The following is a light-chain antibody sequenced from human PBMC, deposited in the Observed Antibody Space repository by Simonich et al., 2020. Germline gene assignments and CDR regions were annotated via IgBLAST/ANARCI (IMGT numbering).Light chain of an antibody. Sequence: QSALTQPASVSGSPGQSITISCTGTSSDVGSYNLFSWYQQHPGKAPKLLIYEGSKRPSGVYNRFSGSKSGNTASLTISGLQAEDEADYYCCSYAGSSTFVVFGGGTKLTVL. CDR2: EGS. CDR3: CSYAGSSTFVV. CDR1: SSDVGSYNL. J-gene: IGLJ2*01. V-gene: IGLV2-23*03.